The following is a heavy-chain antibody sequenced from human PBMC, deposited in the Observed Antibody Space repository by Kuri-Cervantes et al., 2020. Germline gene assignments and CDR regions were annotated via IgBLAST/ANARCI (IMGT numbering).Heavy chain of an antibody. V-gene: IGHV3-13*01. D-gene: IGHD2-2*01. J-gene: IGHJ4*02. CDR1: GFIFGDYA. Sequence: GESLKISCTASGFIFGDYAMSWVRQAPGKGLEWVSAIGTAGDTYYPGSVKGRFTISRENAKNSLYLQMNSLRAGDTAVYYCARSRPAGVPFDYWGQGTLVTVSS. CDR2: IGTAGDT. CDR3: ARSRPAGVPFDY.